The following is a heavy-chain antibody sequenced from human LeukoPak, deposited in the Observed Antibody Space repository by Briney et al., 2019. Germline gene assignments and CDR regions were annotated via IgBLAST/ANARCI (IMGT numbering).Heavy chain of an antibody. V-gene: IGHV3-7*01. J-gene: IGHJ4*02. CDR2: INQDGSEK. D-gene: IGHD5-18*01. CDR3: ASMDTALETDY. Sequence: GGSLRLSCAASRFTFSNYWMSWVRQAPGKGLEWVANINQDGSEKHYVDSVKGRFTISRDNAKNSLYLQMNSLRAEDTAVYYCASMDTALETDYWGQGTLVTVSS. CDR1: RFTFSNYW.